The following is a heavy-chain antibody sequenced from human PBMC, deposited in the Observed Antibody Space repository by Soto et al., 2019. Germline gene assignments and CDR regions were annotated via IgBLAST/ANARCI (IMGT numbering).Heavy chain of an antibody. Sequence: QVQLVQSGAEVKKPGASVKVSCKASGYTFTSYYMHWVRQAPGQGLEWMGIINPSGGSSSYAQKCRGGVTMTRDTSTSTGYMELSSLRSEDTAGYYCARGSGYYDYNWGSYRHSIALDAFDIWGQGTMVTVSS. J-gene: IGHJ3*02. CDR3: ARGSGYYDYNWGSYRHSIALDAFDI. CDR1: GYTFTSYY. CDR2: INPSGGSS. D-gene: IGHD3-16*02. V-gene: IGHV1-46*03.